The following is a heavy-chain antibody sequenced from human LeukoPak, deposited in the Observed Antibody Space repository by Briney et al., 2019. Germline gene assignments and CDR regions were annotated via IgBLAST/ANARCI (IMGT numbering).Heavy chain of an antibody. V-gene: IGHV4-59*01. CDR2: IYYSGST. D-gene: IGHD2-15*01. CDR3: ARGPPYSNWYFDL. CDR1: GGSISSYY. J-gene: IGHJ2*01. Sequence: SETLSLTCTVPGGSISSYYWSWIRQPPGKGLEWIGYIYYSGSTNYNPSRKSRVTISLDTSKNQFSLRLSSVTAADTAVYYCARGPPYSNWYFDLWGRGTVVTVSS.